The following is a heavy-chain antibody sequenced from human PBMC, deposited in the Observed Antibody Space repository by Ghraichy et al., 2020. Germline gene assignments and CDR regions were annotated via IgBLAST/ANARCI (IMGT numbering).Heavy chain of an antibody. J-gene: IGHJ1*01. Sequence: SETLSLTCAVYNGSFSGYYWSWIRQPPGKGLEWIGEIDQSGSTYYTPSLKSRVTISVDTSKNQFSLKLSSVTAADTAAYYCAREGVGGTTGSYFQHWGQGTLVTVSS. CDR3: AREGVGGTTGSYFQH. CDR1: NGSFSGYY. D-gene: IGHD1-26*01. V-gene: IGHV4-34*01. CDR2: IDQSGST.